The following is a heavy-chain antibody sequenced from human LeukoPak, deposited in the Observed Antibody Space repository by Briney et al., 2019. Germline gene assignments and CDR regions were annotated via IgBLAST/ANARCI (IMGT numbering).Heavy chain of an antibody. D-gene: IGHD3-16*01. Sequence: ASVKVSCKASGYTFTGYYMHWVRQAPGQGLEWMGWINPNSGGTNYAQKFQGRVTMTRDTSISTAYMELSRLRSDHRPVYYCAGGGVEQVAPSDYGARGPLVPVPS. V-gene: IGHV1-2*02. CDR3: AGGGVEQVAPSDY. J-gene: IGHJ4*02. CDR1: GYTFTGYY. CDR2: INPNSGGT.